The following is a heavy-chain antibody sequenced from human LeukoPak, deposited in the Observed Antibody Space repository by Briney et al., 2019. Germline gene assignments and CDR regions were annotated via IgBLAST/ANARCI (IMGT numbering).Heavy chain of an antibody. Sequence: GASVKVSCKASGYTFTSYGISWVRQAPGQGLEWMGWISAYNGNTNYAQKLQGRVTMTTDTSTSTAYMELRSLRSEDTAVYYCARGRSGIPYYYYYYMDVWGKGTTVTVSS. J-gene: IGHJ6*03. CDR3: ARGRSGIPYYYYYYMDV. CDR2: ISAYNGNT. CDR1: GYTFTSYG. V-gene: IGHV1-18*01.